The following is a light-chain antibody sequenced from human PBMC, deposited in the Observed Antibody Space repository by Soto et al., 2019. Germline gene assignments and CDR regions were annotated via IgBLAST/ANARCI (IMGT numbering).Light chain of an antibody. V-gene: IGKV3-20*01. CDR1: QSVSSSY. J-gene: IGKJ4*01. Sequence: EIVLTQSPGTLSLSPGERATLSCRASQSVSSSYLAWYRQTPGQAPRLLIYGASTRATGIPDRFSGSGSGTDFTLTISRLEPEDFAVYYWQQYSSSPLTFGGGTKVEIE. CDR3: QQYSSSPLT. CDR2: GAS.